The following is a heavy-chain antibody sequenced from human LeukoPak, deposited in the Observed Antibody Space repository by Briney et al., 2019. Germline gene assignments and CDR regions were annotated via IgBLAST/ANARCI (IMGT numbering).Heavy chain of an antibody. D-gene: IGHD3-22*01. Sequence: ASVKVSCKASGYTFTGYYMHWVRQAPGQGLEWMGWINPNSGGTNYAQKFQGRVTMTRDTSISTAYMELSRLGSDDTAVYYCASPPLGYYDSSGPEFDYWGQGTLVTVSS. CDR2: INPNSGGT. CDR3: ASPPLGYYDSSGPEFDY. CDR1: GYTFTGYY. J-gene: IGHJ4*02. V-gene: IGHV1-2*02.